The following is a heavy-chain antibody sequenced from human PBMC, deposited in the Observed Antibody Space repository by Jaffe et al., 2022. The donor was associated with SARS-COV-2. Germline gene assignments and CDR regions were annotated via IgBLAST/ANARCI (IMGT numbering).Heavy chain of an antibody. CDR2: IFSNDEK. V-gene: IGHV2-26*01. J-gene: IGHJ4*02. CDR3: ARIKRRYSSSWEDFDY. D-gene: IGHD6-13*01. CDR1: GFSLSNARMG. Sequence: QVTLKESGPVLVKPTETLTLTCTVSGFSLSNARMGVSWIRQPPGKALEWLAHIFSNDEKSYSTSLKSRLTISKDTSKSQVVLTMTNMDPVDTATYYCARIKRRYSSSWEDFDYWGQGTLVTVSS.